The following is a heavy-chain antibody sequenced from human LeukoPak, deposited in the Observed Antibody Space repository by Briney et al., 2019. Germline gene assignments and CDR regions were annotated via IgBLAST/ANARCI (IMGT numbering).Heavy chain of an antibody. Sequence: PGGSLRLSCAGSGFTFSLYSMHWVRQAPGKGLEWVSSISNSGSDIYYRDSVKGRFIISRDNSKNTLYVQMNSLRAEDTAIYYCAKDWSGNYNWSDPWGQGTLVTVSS. CDR2: ISNSGSDI. V-gene: IGHV3-21*06. CDR3: AKDWSGNYNWSDP. J-gene: IGHJ5*02. CDR1: GFTFSLYS. D-gene: IGHD3-3*01.